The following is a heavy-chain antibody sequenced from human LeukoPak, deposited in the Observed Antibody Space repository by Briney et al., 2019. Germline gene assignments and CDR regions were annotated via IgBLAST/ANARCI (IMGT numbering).Heavy chain of an antibody. CDR2: INHSGST. J-gene: IGHJ4*02. V-gene: IGHV4-39*07. Sequence: SETLSLTCTVSGGSISSSGYYWGWIRQPPGKGLEWIGEINHSGSTNYNPSLKSRVTISVDTSKNQFSLKLSSVTAADTAVYYCARLTHRAYYYGTGSYYKVFDYWGQGTLVTVSS. CDR3: ARLTHRAYYYGTGSYYKVFDY. D-gene: IGHD3-10*01. CDR1: GGSISSSGYY.